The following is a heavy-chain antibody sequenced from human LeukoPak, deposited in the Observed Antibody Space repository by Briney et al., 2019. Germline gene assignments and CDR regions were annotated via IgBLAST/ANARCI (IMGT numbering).Heavy chain of an antibody. CDR2: IYYSGST. CDR1: GGSISSYY. V-gene: IGHV4-59*01. Sequence: MSSETLSLTCTVSGGSISSYYWSWIRQPPGKGLEWIGYIYYSGSTNYNPSLKSRVTISVDTSKNQFSLKLSSVTAADTAVYYCARTLTCGGDCYVFDYWGQGTLVTVSS. J-gene: IGHJ4*02. CDR3: ARTLTCGGDCYVFDY. D-gene: IGHD2-21*02.